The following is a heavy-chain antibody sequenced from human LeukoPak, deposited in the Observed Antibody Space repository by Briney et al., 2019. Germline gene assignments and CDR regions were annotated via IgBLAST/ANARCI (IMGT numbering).Heavy chain of an antibody. CDR3: AGGVTAIVLY. J-gene: IGHJ4*02. D-gene: IGHD5-18*01. CDR2: IYSGGGT. CDR1: GFTFSSYG. V-gene: IGHV3-53*01. Sequence: GGSLRLSCAASGFTFSSYGMSWVRQAPGKGLEWVSVIYSGGGTYYADSVKGRFTISRDNSKNTLYLQMNSLRAEDTAVYYCAGGVTAIVLYWGQGTLVTVSS.